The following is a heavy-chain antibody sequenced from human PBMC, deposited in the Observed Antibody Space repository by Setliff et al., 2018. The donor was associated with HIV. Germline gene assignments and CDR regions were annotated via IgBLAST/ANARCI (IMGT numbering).Heavy chain of an antibody. CDR2: FYYSEST. CDR1: GVSFGSSDYY. J-gene: IGHJ4*02. D-gene: IGHD3-10*01. CDR3: ARNTRAGDFDY. Sequence: SETLSLTCTVSGVSFGSSDYYRAWIRQPPGKGLEWIGSFYYSESTYYNPSLKSRVTISVDTSKNQFSLRLTSVTAADTAVYYCARNTRAGDFDYWGQGTLVTVSS. V-gene: IGHV4-39*01.